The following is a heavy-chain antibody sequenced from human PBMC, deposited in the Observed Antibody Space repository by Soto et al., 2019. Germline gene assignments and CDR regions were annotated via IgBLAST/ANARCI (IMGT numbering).Heavy chain of an antibody. V-gene: IGHV2-5*01. Sequence: LVNPTQTLTLTCTFSGFSLPTSGVGVGWIRQPPGKALEWLALIYWNDDKRYSPSLKGRLTITKDTSKNQVVLAMTNMDPVDTATYYCAHHTITPVTNWFDPWGLGTLVTVS. D-gene: IGHD1-20*01. J-gene: IGHJ5*02. CDR3: AHHTITPVTNWFDP. CDR2: IYWNDDK. CDR1: GFSLPTSGVG.